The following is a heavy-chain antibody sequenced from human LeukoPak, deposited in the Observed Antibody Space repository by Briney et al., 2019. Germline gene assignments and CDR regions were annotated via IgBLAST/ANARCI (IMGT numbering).Heavy chain of an antibody. CDR2: LSIGEDAI. CDR1: GFLFPDHY. CDR3: VRDPSVSHGSWSGPMGFFDL. V-gene: IGHV3-11*04. D-gene: IGHD3-3*01. Sequence: PGGSLRLSCTASGFLFPDHYMMWIRQAPGKGLEWICSLSIGEDAIFYADSVRGRFAISGDKSNNSLYLLMDNLGVEDTAVYYCVRDPSVSHGSWSGPMGFFDLWGRGTLVTVSS. J-gene: IGHJ2*01.